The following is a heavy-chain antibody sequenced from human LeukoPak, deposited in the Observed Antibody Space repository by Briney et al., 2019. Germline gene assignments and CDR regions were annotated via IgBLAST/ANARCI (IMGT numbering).Heavy chain of an antibody. V-gene: IGHV5-51*01. D-gene: IGHD6-19*01. CDR1: GYHFTSYW. CDR2: IYPGDSNT. Sequence: GESLKISWKGSGYHFTSYWIGWGRQMPGKGLEWMGIIYPGDSNTRYSPSFQGQVTISADKSTSTAYLQWSSLKASDTDMYYCARRRGAVALFDYWGQGTLVTVSS. J-gene: IGHJ4*02. CDR3: ARRRGAVALFDY.